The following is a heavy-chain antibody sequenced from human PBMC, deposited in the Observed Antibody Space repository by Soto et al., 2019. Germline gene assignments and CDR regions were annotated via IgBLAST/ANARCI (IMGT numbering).Heavy chain of an antibody. D-gene: IGHD1-7*01. V-gene: IGHV4-59*01. J-gene: IGHJ4*02. Sequence: SETLSLTCTVSGGSISSYYWSWLRQPPGKGLEWIGYIYYSGSANYNPSLKSRVTISVDTSKNQFSLKLSSVTAADTAVYYCARHHNWNYGGFDYWGQGTLVTVSS. CDR2: IYYSGSA. CDR1: GGSISSYY. CDR3: ARHHNWNYGGFDY.